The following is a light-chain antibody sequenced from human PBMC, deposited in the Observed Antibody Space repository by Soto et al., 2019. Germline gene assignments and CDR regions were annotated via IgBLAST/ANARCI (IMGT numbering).Light chain of an antibody. CDR1: QGISSY. Sequence: ASTGDRVTITCRASQGISSYLAWYQQKPGKAPKLLIYAASTLQSGVPSRFSGSGSGTDFTLTISCLQSEDFATYYCQQYYSYPPTFGQGTKV. CDR2: AAS. J-gene: IGKJ1*01. V-gene: IGKV1-8*01. CDR3: QQYYSYPPT.